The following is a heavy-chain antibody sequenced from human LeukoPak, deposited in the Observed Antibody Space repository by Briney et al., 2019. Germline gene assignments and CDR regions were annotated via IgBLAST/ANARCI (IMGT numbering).Heavy chain of an antibody. CDR2: IYYSGST. J-gene: IGHJ4*02. D-gene: IGHD4-11*01. Sequence: SETLSLTCTVSGGSISSYYWSWIRQPPGKGLEWIGYIYYSGSTEYNPSLKSRVPISVDTSKNQFSLKLSSVTATATPWFYCARGGRATVITYWGQGTLVTVSS. V-gene: IGHV4-59*01. CDR3: ARGGRATVITY. CDR1: GGSISSYY.